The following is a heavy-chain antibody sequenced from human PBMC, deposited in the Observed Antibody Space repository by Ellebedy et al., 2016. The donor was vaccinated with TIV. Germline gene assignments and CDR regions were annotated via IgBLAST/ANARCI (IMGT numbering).Heavy chain of an antibody. CDR3: ARDTGRIAAAGLDF. CDR2: INPSGGTT. CDR1: GYTFSDYY. Sequence: AASVKVSCKASGYTFSDYYIEWVRQAPGQGLEWMGIINPSGGTTTYAQKLQGRVTMTRDPSTSTVYMELTSLRSEDTAMYYCARDTGRIAAAGLDFWGQGTLVNVSS. J-gene: IGHJ4*02. V-gene: IGHV1-46*04. D-gene: IGHD6-25*01.